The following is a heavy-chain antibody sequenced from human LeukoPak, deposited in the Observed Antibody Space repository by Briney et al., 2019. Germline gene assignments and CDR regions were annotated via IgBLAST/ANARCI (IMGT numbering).Heavy chain of an antibody. CDR1: GGSFSGYY. Sequence: SETLSLTCAVYGGSFSGYYWNWIRQPPGKGLEWIGEINHSGNTNYNPSLKSRVTISVDTSKNQFSLKLSSVTAADTAVYYCAVKPYTSAWCPLDYWGQGTLVTVSS. J-gene: IGHJ4*02. D-gene: IGHD6-19*01. CDR2: INHSGNT. V-gene: IGHV4-34*01. CDR3: AVKPYTSAWCPLDY.